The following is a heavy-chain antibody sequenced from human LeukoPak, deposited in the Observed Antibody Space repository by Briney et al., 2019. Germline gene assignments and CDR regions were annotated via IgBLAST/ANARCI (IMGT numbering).Heavy chain of an antibody. CDR1: GFTFSSYA. CDR3: ARTYYYDSSGHYGY. Sequence: GGSLRLSCAASGFTFSSYAMSWVRQAPGKGLEWVSFISSSSSYIYYADSVKGRFTISRDNAKNPLYLQMNSLRDEDTAVYYCARTYYYDSSGHYGYWGQGTLVTVSS. V-gene: IGHV3-21*01. J-gene: IGHJ4*02. CDR2: ISSSSSYI. D-gene: IGHD3-22*01.